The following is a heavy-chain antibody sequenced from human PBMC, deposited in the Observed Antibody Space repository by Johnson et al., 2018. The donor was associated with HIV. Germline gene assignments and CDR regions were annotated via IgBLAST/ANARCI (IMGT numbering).Heavy chain of an antibody. CDR3: ASYDILTGYYAFDI. J-gene: IGHJ3*02. V-gene: IGHV3-30-3*01. CDR1: GFTFSSYA. D-gene: IGHD3-9*01. Sequence: QVQLVESGGGVVQPGRSLRLSCAASGFTFSSYAMHWVRQAPGKGLEWVAVISYDGSNKYYADSVKGRFTISRDNSKNTLYLKMNSLRAEDTAVYYCASYDILTGYYAFDIWGQGTMVTVS. CDR2: ISYDGSNK.